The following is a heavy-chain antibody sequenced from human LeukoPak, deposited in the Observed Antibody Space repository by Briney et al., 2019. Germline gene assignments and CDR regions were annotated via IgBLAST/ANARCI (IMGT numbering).Heavy chain of an antibody. V-gene: IGHV3-7*01. D-gene: IGHD3-10*01. CDR1: GFTFSSYW. Sequence: GGSLRLSCAASGFTFSSYWMSWVRQAPGKGLEWVANIKQDGSGKYYVDSVKGRFTISRDNAKNSLYLQMNSLRAEDTAVYYCAREDRLWFGESAYFDYWGQGTLVTVSS. CDR3: AREDRLWFGESAYFDY. J-gene: IGHJ4*02. CDR2: IKQDGSGK.